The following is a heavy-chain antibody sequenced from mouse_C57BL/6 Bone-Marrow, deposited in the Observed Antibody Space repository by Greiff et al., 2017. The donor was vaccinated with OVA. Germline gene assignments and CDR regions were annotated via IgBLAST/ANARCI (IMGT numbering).Heavy chain of an antibody. CDR1: GFSLTSYG. Sequence: QVQLKESGPGLVQPSQSLSITCTVSGFSLTSYGVHWVRQSPGKGLAWLGVIWRGGSTDYNAAFMSRLSITKDNSKSQVFFKMNSLQADDTAIYYCAKKRDYDSNWYFDVWGTGTTVTVSS. D-gene: IGHD2-4*01. CDR3: AKKRDYDSNWYFDV. V-gene: IGHV2-5*01. J-gene: IGHJ1*03. CDR2: IWRGGST.